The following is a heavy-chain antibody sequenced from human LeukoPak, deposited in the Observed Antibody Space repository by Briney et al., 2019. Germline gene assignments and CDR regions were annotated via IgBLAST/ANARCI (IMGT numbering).Heavy chain of an antibody. V-gene: IGHV1-2*02. CDR2: MNPNNGGT. D-gene: IGHD6-13*01. CDR3: ATGGSSWYGDAFDI. J-gene: IGHJ3*02. CDR1: GYTFTGYH. Sequence: GASVKVSCKASGYTFTGYHMQWVRQAPGQGLEWMGWMNPNNGGTNYAQKFQGRVTMTRDTSISTAYMELSRLRSDDTAVYYCATGGSSWYGDAFDIWGQGTMVTVSS.